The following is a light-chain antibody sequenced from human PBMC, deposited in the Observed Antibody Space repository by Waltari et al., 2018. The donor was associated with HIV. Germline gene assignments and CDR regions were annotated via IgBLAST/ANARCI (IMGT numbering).Light chain of an antibody. J-gene: IGLJ2*01. CDR1: SSDVGGFNY. CDR3: SSYTSSSTLVV. Sequence: QSALTQPASVSGSPGQSITISCTGTSSDVGGFNYVSWYQHHPGKAPKLMMYDVTSRVSGVSNRFSGAKSGNTASLTISGLQAEDEADYYCSSYTSSSTLVVFGGGTKLTVL. V-gene: IGLV2-14*03. CDR2: DVT.